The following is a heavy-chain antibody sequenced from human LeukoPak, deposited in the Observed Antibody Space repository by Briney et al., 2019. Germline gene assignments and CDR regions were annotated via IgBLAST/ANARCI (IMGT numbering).Heavy chain of an antibody. CDR1: VGSISSYY. D-gene: IGHD3-10*01. CDR2: IYYSGST. Sequence: SETLSLTCTVSVGSISSYYWSWIRQPPGKGLEWIGYIYYSGSTNYNPSLKSRVTISVDTSKNQFSLKLSSVTAADTAVYYCARGRYYGSKAFDIWGQGTMVTVSS. V-gene: IGHV4-59*01. J-gene: IGHJ3*02. CDR3: ARGRYYGSKAFDI.